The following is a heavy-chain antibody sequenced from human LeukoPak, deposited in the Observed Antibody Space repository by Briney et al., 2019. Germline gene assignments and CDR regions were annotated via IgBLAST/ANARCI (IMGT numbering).Heavy chain of an antibody. CDR1: GFTFSSYW. CDR2: INSDGSST. J-gene: IGHJ6*02. Sequence: PGGSLRLSCAASGFTFSSYWMHWVRQAPGKGLVWVSRINSDGSSTSYADSVKGRFTISRDNAKNTLYLQMNSLRAEDTAVYYCARDECSSTSCYTDYYYYGMDVWGQGTTVTVSS. CDR3: ARDECSSTSCYTDYYYYGMDV. D-gene: IGHD2-2*02. V-gene: IGHV3-74*01.